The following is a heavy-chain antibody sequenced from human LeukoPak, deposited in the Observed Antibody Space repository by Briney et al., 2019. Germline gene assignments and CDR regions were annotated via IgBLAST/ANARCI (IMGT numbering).Heavy chain of an antibody. CDR3: ARDLGWFDYDSSGYYFDY. CDR2: ISAYNGNT. CDR1: GYTFTSYG. Sequence: GASVKVSCKASGYTFTSYGISWVRQAPGHGLEWMGWISAYNGNTNYAQKLQGGVTMTTDTSTSTAYMELRSLRSDDTAVYYCARDLGWFDYDSSGYYFDYWGQGTLVTVSS. D-gene: IGHD3-22*01. J-gene: IGHJ4*02. V-gene: IGHV1-18*01.